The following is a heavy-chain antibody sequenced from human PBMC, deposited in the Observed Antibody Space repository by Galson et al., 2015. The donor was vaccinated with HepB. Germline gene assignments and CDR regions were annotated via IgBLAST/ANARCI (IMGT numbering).Heavy chain of an antibody. J-gene: IGHJ4*02. Sequence: SLRLSCAASGFTFGDYAMSWVRQAPGKGLEWVGFIRSKAYGGTTEYAASVKGRFTISRDDSKSIAYLQMNSLKTEDTAVYYCTFRVGATIRLVDYWGQGTLVTVSS. CDR2: IRSKAYGGTT. CDR3: TFRVGATIRLVDY. V-gene: IGHV3-49*04. D-gene: IGHD1-26*01. CDR1: GFTFGDYA.